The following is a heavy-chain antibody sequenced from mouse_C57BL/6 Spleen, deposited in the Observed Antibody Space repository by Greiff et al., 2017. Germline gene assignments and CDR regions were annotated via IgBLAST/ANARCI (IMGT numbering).Heavy chain of an antibody. V-gene: IGHV5-4*01. Sequence: EVQVVESGGGLVKPGGSLKFSCAASGFNFSSYAMSWVRQTPEKRLEWVATISGGGSYTDYPDNVKGRFTISRDKAKNNLYLQMSHLKSEDTAMYYCARDRGYGNYSLFAYWGQGTLVTVSA. CDR1: GFNFSSYA. J-gene: IGHJ3*01. D-gene: IGHD2-10*02. CDR3: ARDRGYGNYSLFAY. CDR2: ISGGGSYT.